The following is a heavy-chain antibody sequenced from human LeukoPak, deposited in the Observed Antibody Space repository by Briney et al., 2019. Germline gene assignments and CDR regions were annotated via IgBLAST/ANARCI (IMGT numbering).Heavy chain of an antibody. Sequence: GGALRLSCAASGFTFISYWMSSLRQAPRTGLEGVANMRQDGSEKYDVDSVKGRFTISRDNAKNSLYLQMTSLRAECTAVYYCARDEGYCSSTSCHLLDYWGQGTQVTVSS. CDR2: MRQDGSEK. D-gene: IGHD2-2*01. V-gene: IGHV3-7*01. J-gene: IGHJ4*02. CDR3: ARDEGYCSSTSCHLLDY. CDR1: GFTFISYW.